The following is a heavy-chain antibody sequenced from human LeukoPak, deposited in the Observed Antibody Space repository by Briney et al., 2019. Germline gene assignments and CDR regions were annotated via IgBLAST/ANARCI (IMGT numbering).Heavy chain of an antibody. CDR2: ISNDVNRQ. J-gene: IGHJ4*02. D-gene: IGHD5-18*01. CDR3: AREEVTKCLDY. Sequence: GGSLRLSCAASGFPFNKYAMYWVRQAPGKGLEWVALISNDVNRQYYADSVKGRFTISRDNSKNTLYLQMNSLRAEDTAVYYCAREEVTKCLDYWGQGTLVTVSS. CDR1: GFPFNKYA. V-gene: IGHV3-30-3*01.